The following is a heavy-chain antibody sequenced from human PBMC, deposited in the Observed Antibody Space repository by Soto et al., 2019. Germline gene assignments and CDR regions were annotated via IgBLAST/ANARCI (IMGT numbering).Heavy chain of an antibody. V-gene: IGHV4-34*01. CDR3: ARVRDWFDP. D-gene: IGHD3-3*01. J-gene: IGHJ5*02. CDR2: IDHSGYP. CDR1: GGSFSGYY. Sequence: QVQLQQWGAGLLKPSETLSLTCAVYGGSFSGYYWNWIRQPPGNGLEWIGEIDHSGYPNYNQSLKSRVTISVDTSKMPFSLRLTSVTAADTAVYYCARVRDWFDPWGQGTLVTVSS.